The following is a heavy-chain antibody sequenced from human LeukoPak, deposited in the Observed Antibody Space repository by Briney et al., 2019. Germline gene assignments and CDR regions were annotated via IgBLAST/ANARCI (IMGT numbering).Heavy chain of an antibody. J-gene: IGHJ4*02. CDR1: GFTFSSYA. V-gene: IGHV3-30-3*01. D-gene: IGHD6-6*01. CDR2: ISYDGSSK. CDR3: ARDSSSSRNKFDY. Sequence: GGSLRLSCAASGFTFSSYAMHWVRQAPGKGLEWVAVISYDGSSKYFADSVKGRFTISRDNAKNSLYLQMNSLRAEDTAVYYCARDSSSSRNKFDYWGQGTLVTVSS.